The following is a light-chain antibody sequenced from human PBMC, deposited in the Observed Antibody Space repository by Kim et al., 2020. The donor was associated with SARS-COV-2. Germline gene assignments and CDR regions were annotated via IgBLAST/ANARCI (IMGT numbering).Light chain of an antibody. V-gene: IGKV1-39*01. Sequence: DIQMTQSPSSLSASVGDRVTITCRASQSISSYLNWYQQKPEKAPKLLIYAASSLQSGVPSRFSGSGSGTDFTLTISSLQPEDFATYYCQQSYSMPPITFGQGTRLEIK. CDR3: QQSYSMPPIT. CDR1: QSISSY. CDR2: AAS. J-gene: IGKJ5*01.